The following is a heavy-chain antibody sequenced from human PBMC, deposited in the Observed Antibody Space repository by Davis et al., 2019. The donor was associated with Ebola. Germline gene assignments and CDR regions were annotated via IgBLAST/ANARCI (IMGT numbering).Heavy chain of an antibody. CDR2: IYPGDSDT. D-gene: IGHD1-26*01. CDR1: GYIFTSYW. CDR3: ARQGGGSGRFTSFDN. J-gene: IGHJ4*02. Sequence: GESLKISCKGSGYIFTSYWIGWVRQMPGKGLEWMGIIYPGDSDTRYSPSFQGQVTISVDKSISTAYLQWSSLKASDTAIYYCARQGGGSGRFTSFDNWGQGARVTVSS. V-gene: IGHV5-51*01.